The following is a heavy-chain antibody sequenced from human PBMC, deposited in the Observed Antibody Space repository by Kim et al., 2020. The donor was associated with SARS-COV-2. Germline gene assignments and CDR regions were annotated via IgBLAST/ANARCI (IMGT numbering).Heavy chain of an antibody. CDR2: VYPCRGDT. D-gene: IGHD2-15*01. J-gene: IGHJ4*01. CDR1: GYTFTSYF. CDR3: TRGGQGYCKWGTCSDFDY. Sequence: ASVKVSCKASGYTFTSYFTHWVRQAPGQGLEWMGAVYPCRGDTNYAQKLQGRVTMTRDTSTSTAYMELRSLRSDDTAVYYCTRGGQGYCKWGTCSDFDYW. V-gene: IGHV1-18*04.